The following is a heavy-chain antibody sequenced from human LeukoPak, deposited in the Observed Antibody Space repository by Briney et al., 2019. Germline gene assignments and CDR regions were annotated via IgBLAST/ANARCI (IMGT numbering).Heavy chain of an antibody. J-gene: IGHJ4*02. V-gene: IGHV3-48*03. CDR3: GTMRWTTRPDDY. CDR2: MSSSGKRGSTI. D-gene: IGHD6-6*01. Sequence: GGSLRLSCAASGVTLSTSEVNCGRQAPGKGLEWVSCMSSSGKRGSTIYYADSVKGRFTISRDNAKNSVYLQMNSLRAEDTAVYYCGTMRWTTRPDDYWGQGTLVTVSS. CDR1: GVTLSTSE.